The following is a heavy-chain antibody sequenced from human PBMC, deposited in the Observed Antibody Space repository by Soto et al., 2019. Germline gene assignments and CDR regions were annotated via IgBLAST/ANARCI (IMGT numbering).Heavy chain of an antibody. Sequence: HPGGSLRLSCAASGFTFSSYWMHWVRQAPGKWLEWVSRIDSVGTNPFYADSVKGRFTISRDNGKNTMFLQMNSLRAEDTAVYFCSAYPFQHWGQGXRVTVYS. CDR2: IDSVGTNP. J-gene: IGHJ1*01. CDR3: SAYPFQH. V-gene: IGHV3-74*01. CDR1: GFTFSSYW.